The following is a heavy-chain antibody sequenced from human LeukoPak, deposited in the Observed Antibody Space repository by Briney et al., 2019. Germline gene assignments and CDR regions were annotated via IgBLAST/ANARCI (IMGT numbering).Heavy chain of an antibody. V-gene: IGHV3-23*01. D-gene: IGHD2-2*01. J-gene: IGHJ6*02. CDR1: GFTFSSYA. CDR3: ARGQGYCSSTSCSPYYYYGMDV. Sequence: GGSLRLSCAASGFTFSSYAMSWVRQAPGKGLEWVSAISGSGGSTYYADSVKGRFTISRDNSKNTLYLQMNSLRAEDTAVYYCARGQGYCSSTSCSPYYYYGMDVWGQGTTVTVSS. CDR2: ISGSGGST.